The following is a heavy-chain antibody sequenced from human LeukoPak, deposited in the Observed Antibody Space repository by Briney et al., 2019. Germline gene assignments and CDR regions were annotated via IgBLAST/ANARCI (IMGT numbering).Heavy chain of an antibody. J-gene: IGHJ4*02. CDR1: GFTFSSYG. V-gene: IGHV3-23*01. CDR2: ISGSGGST. Sequence: GGTLRLSCAASGFTFSSYGMSWVRQAPGKGLEWVSAISGSGGSTYYADSVKGRFTISRDNSKNTLYLQMNSLRAEDTAVYYCAKDENGGYKTKYYFDYWGQGTLVTVSS. D-gene: IGHD5-24*01. CDR3: AKDENGGYKTKYYFDY.